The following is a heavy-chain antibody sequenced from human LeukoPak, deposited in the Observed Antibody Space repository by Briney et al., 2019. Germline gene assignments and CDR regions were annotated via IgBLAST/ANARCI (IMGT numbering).Heavy chain of an antibody. CDR3: ARAPEYGLYYFDY. D-gene: IGHD1-14*01. J-gene: IGHJ4*02. Sequence: PSETLYLTCTVSGGSISSGSYYWGWIRQPPGKGLEWIGSIYYSGSTYYNPSLKSRVTISVDTSKNQVSLKLRSVTAADTAVYYCARAPEYGLYYFDYWGQGTLVTVSS. CDR1: GGSISSGSYY. CDR2: IYYSGST. V-gene: IGHV4-39*07.